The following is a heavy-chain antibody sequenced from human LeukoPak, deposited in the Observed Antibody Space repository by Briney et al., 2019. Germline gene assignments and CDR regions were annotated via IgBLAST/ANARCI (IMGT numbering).Heavy chain of an antibody. CDR2: ISSSSSYT. V-gene: IGHV3-11*03. CDR1: GFTFSDYY. Sequence: PGGSLRLSCAASGFTFSDYYMSWIRQAPGKGLEWVSYISSSSSYTNYADSVKGRFTISRDNARNSLYLQMNSLRAEDTAVYYCARNIAAAAPGFDYWGQGTLVTVSS. J-gene: IGHJ4*02. CDR3: ARNIAAAAPGFDY. D-gene: IGHD6-13*01.